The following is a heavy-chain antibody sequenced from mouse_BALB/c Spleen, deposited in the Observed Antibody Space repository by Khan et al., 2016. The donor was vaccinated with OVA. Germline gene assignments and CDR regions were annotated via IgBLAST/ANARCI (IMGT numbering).Heavy chain of an antibody. D-gene: IGHD1-1*01. CDR2: ISTGGHYT. V-gene: IGHV5-6*01. J-gene: IGHJ3*01. CDR1: GFTFSTYG. Sequence: EVQVVESGGDLVEPGGSLKLSCAASGFTFSTYGMSWVRQTPDKRLEWVATISTGGHYTYYPDSVRGRFTISRDNAKNTLYLQMTSLKSEDTAMFYCARLAYYYESEGFAYWGQGTLVTVSA. CDR3: ARLAYYYESEGFAY.